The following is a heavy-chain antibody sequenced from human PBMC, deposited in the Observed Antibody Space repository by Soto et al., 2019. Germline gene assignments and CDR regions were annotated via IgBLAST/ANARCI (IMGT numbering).Heavy chain of an antibody. CDR2: INHSGST. D-gene: IGHD3-10*01. J-gene: IGHJ4*02. CDR3: ARTMVRGVIMLYFDY. V-gene: IGHV4-34*01. Sequence: SGTLSLTCAVFCGSFSGYYCSWIRQPPGKGLEWIGEINHSGSTNYNPSLKSRVTISVDTSKNQFSLKLSSVTAADTAVYYCARTMVRGVIMLYFDYWGQGTLVTVSS. CDR1: CGSFSGYY.